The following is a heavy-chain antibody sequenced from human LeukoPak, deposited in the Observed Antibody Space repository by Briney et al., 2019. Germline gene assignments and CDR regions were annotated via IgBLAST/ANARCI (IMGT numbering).Heavy chain of an antibody. CDR3: ARGHYYDSSGYQLGSDY. CDR2: INPNSGDT. V-gene: IGHV1-2*02. Sequence: GASVKVSCETSGYTFTGYYVHWVRQAPGQGLEWMGWINPNSGDTNYAQKFQGRVTMTRDMSTSTVYMELSSLRSEDTAVYYCARGHYYDSSGYQLGSDYWGQGTLVTVSS. J-gene: IGHJ4*02. D-gene: IGHD3-22*01. CDR1: GYTFTGYY.